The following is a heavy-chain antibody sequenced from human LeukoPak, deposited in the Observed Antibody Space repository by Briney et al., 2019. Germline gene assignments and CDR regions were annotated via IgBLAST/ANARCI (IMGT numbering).Heavy chain of an antibody. CDR2: VSYGGSNK. V-gene: IGHV3-30-3*02. CDR3: AKFGVYYDSSGYFDY. CDR1: GFTFESYT. D-gene: IGHD3-22*01. J-gene: IGHJ4*02. Sequence: GTSLRLSCAASGFTFESYTIHWVRQAPGKGLEWVALVSYGGSNKYYTDSVKGRFTISRDNSKNTLYLQMNSLRAEDTAVYYCAKFGVYYDSSGYFDYWGQGTLVTVSS.